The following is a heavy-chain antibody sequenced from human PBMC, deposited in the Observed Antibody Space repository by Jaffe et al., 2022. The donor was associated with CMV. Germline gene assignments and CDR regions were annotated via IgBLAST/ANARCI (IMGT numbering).Heavy chain of an antibody. CDR1: ISTSTYH. D-gene: IGHD2-2*01. Sequence: QLQLQESGPGLVKPSETLSLTCTVSISTSTYHWGWIRQPPGKGLEWIASIYYSGSTSYYNPSLRSRVTISVGTSRNLFSLKLSSVTAADTALYYCARHSRHASEAFDIWGQGTMVSVSS. CDR3: ARHSRHASEAFDI. J-gene: IGHJ3*02. V-gene: IGHV4-39*01. CDR2: IYYSGST.